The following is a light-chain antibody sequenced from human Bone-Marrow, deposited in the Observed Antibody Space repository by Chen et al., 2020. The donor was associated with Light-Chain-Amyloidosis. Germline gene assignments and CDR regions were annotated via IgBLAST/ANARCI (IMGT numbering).Light chain of an antibody. J-gene: IGKJ1*01. CDR2: DAS. CDR1: QGVSNY. V-gene: IGKV3-11*01. CDR3: QQRSNWPWT. Sequence: EIVLTQSPATLSLSPGERATLSGRASQGVSNYLAWYQQKPGQAPRLLIYDASTRATGMPARFSGSGSGTDFTLTISSLEPEDFAVYYCQQRSNWPWTFGQGTKVEIK.